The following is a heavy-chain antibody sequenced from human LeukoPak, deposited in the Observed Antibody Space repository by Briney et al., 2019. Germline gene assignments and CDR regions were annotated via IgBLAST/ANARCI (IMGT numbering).Heavy chain of an antibody. CDR3: AKDPSFWSGYYSDS. CDR1: GFPLTNYA. J-gene: IGHJ4*02. CDR2: ISGDGGST. D-gene: IGHD3-3*01. V-gene: IGHV3-23*01. Sequence: GGSLRLSCAASGFPLTNYAMSWVRQAPGKGLECVSVISGDGGSTFYADSVKGRFTISRDNSKNTVYLQMNSLRAEDTAIYYCAKDPSFWSGYYSDSWGQGTLVTVSS.